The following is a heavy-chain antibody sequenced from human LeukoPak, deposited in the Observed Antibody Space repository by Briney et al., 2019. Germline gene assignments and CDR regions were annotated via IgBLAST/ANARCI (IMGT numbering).Heavy chain of an antibody. J-gene: IGHJ4*02. CDR2: IYYSGST. D-gene: IGHD3-22*01. Sequence: PSETLSLTCTVSGGSISSYYRSWIRQPPGKGLEWIGYIYYSGSTNYNPSLMRRATISVDTYKNQFSLKLSSVTAADTAVYYCARGGGFGSGYLLWGQGTLVTVSS. V-gene: IGHV4-59*12. CDR1: GGSISSYY. CDR3: ARGGGFGSGYLL.